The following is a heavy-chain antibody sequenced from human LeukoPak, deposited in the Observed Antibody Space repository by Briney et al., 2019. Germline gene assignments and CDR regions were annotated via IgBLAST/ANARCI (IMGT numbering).Heavy chain of an antibody. V-gene: IGHV4-59*01. D-gene: IGHD3-16*01. CDR2: VYNSAST. CDR3: ARGGEPYAFDL. J-gene: IGHJ3*01. Sequence: SETLSLTCTVSGGSISSFYWRWIRQPPGKGLEVIGNVYNSASTNYNSSLTSRVSLSPDTTQNHSSLTLSSMTAADTAVYHCARGGEPYAFDLWGQGTMVTVSP. CDR1: GGSISSFY.